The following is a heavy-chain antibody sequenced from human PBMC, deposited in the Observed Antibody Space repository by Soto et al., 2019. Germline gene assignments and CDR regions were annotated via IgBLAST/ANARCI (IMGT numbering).Heavy chain of an antibody. Sequence: HPGGSLRLSCAASGFTVSSNYMSWVRQAPGKGLEWVSVIYSGGSTYYADSVKGRFTISRDNSKNTLYLQMNSLRAEDTAVYYCARGSPYCSGGSCYAFDYWGQGTLVTVS. CDR2: IYSGGST. D-gene: IGHD2-15*01. V-gene: IGHV3-53*01. CDR1: GFTVSSNY. CDR3: ARGSPYCSGGSCYAFDY. J-gene: IGHJ4*02.